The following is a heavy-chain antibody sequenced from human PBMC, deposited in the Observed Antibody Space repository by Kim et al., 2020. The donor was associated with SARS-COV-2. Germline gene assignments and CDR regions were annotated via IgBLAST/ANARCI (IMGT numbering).Heavy chain of an antibody. CDR1: GFTFSSYN. CDR2: ISCRSNI. Sequence: GGSLRLSCAASGFTFSSYNMNWVRQAPGKGLEWVSCISCRSNIYYEDSMKGRFTISRDNAKNPLHLQMNNLRVGDTAIYYCAGEFCSGGSCNLPDAFYIWGRGTMFTVSS. D-gene: IGHD2-15*01. J-gene: IGHJ3*02. V-gene: IGHV3-21*03. CDR3: AGEFCSGGSCNLPDAFYI.